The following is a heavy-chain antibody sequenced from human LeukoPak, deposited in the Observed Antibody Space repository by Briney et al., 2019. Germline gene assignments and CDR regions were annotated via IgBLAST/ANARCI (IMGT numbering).Heavy chain of an antibody. Sequence: SETLSLTCAVYGVSFSGYYWSWIRQPPGKGLEWIGEINHSGSTNYNPSLKSRVTISVDTSKNQFSLKLSSVTAADTAVYYCARGPTNGDHSSSWPELKPTNQASQYYFDYWGQGTLVTVSS. CDR2: INHSGST. V-gene: IGHV4-34*01. CDR3: ARGPTNGDHSSSWPELKPTNQASQYYFDY. D-gene: IGHD6-13*01. J-gene: IGHJ4*02. CDR1: GVSFSGYY.